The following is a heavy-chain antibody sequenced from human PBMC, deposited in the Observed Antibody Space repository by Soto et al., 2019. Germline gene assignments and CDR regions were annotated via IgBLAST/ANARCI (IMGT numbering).Heavy chain of an antibody. CDR2: ISSSSSYI. J-gene: IGHJ6*02. D-gene: IGHD3-10*01. Sequence: GGSLRLSCAASGFTFSSYSMNWVRQAPGKGLEWVSSISSSSSYIYYADSVKGRFTISRDNAKNSLYLQMNSLRAEDTAVYYCAKSGMPHYYYYGMDVWGQGTTVTVSS. V-gene: IGHV3-21*01. CDR1: GFTFSSYS. CDR3: AKSGMPHYYYYGMDV.